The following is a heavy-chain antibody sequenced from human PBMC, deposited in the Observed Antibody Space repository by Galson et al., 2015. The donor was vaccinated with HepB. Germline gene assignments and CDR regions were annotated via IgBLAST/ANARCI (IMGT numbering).Heavy chain of an antibody. CDR3: ARGRQIWSGYFLSLPYYYYYYMDV. D-gene: IGHD3-3*01. Sequence: SVKVSCKASGYTFTSYAMNWVRQAPGQGLEWMGWINTNTGNPTYAQGFTGRFVFSLDTSVSTAYLQISSLKAEDTAVYYCARGRQIWSGYFLSLPYYYYYYMDVWGKGTTVTVSS. CDR2: INTNTGNP. J-gene: IGHJ6*03. CDR1: GYTFTSYA. V-gene: IGHV7-4-1*02.